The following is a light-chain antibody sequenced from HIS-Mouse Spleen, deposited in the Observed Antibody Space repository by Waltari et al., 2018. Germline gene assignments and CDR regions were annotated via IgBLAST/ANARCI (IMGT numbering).Light chain of an antibody. CDR2: KDS. Sequence: SYELTQPPSVSVSPGQTARITCSGDALPKQYAYWYQQKPGQAPVLVIYKDSERPSGIPGRFSGSSSGKTVTLTISGVQAEDEADYYCQSADSSGTYPSWVFGGGTKLTVL. CDR1: ALPKQY. V-gene: IGLV3-25*03. CDR3: QSADSSGTYPSWV. J-gene: IGLJ3*02.